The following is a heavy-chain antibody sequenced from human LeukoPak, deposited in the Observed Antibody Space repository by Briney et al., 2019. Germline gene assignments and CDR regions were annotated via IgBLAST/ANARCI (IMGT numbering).Heavy chain of an antibody. Sequence: PSETLSLTCTVSGGSISSSSYYWGWIRQPPGKGLEWIGSIYYSGSTYYNPSLKSRVTISVDTSKNQFSLKLSSVTAADTAVYYCASWYDYQPPYYYGMDVWGQGTTVTVSS. J-gene: IGHJ6*02. CDR3: ASWYDYQPPYYYGMDV. CDR1: GGSISSSSYY. D-gene: IGHD5-12*01. V-gene: IGHV4-39*07. CDR2: IYYSGST.